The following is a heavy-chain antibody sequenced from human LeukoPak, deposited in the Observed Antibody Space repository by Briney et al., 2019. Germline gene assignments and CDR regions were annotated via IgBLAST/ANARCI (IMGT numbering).Heavy chain of an antibody. J-gene: IGHJ6*03. Sequence: SETLSLTCAVYGGSFSGYYWSWIRQPPGKGLEWIGEINHSGSTNYNPSLKSRVTISVDTSKNQFSLKLSSVTAADTAVYYCARAERWGSGLRWKAYYYYHYMDVWGKGTTVTVSS. CDR1: GGSFSGYY. CDR3: ARAERWGSGLRWKAYYYYHYMDV. CDR2: INHSGST. D-gene: IGHD4-23*01. V-gene: IGHV4-34*01.